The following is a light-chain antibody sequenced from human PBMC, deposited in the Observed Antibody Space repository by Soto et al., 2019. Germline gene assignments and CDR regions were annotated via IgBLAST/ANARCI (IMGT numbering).Light chain of an antibody. V-gene: IGKV3-20*01. CDR1: QSVSSSY. CDR3: QQYGSLVT. CDR2: GTS. J-gene: IGKJ1*01. Sequence: EIVLTQSPGTLSLSPVERATLSSRASQSVSSSYLAWYQHKPGRAPRLLIDGTSSRATGTPDRFSGSGSGTDFTLTISRLEPEDLAVYYCQQYGSLVTFGQGTKVDIK.